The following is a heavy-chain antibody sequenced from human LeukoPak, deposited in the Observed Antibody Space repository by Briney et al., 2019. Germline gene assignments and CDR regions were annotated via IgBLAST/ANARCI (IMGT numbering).Heavy chain of an antibody. CDR2: INPNSGGT. CDR3: ARIVVVEAATLSTYYFDY. CDR1: GYTFTGYY. J-gene: IGHJ4*02. D-gene: IGHD2-15*01. Sequence: ASVKVSCKASGYTFTGYYMHWVRQAPGQGLEWMGWINPNSGGTNYAQKFQGRVTMTRDTSISTAYMELSRLRSDDTAVYYCARIVVVEAATLSTYYFDYWGQGTLVTVSS. V-gene: IGHV1-2*02.